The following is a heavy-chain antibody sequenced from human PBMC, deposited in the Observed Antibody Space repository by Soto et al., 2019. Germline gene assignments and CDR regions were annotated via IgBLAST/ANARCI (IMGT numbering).Heavy chain of an antibody. CDR2: IYYSGST. Sequence: SETLSLTCTVSGGSITSDNYCWTWIRQHPVKGLEWMGHIYYSGSTSYNPSLKSRVTISIDTSKKQFSLKLTSVTAADTAVYYCARDGDYFGSGSPPLLSKWGQGTLVTVSS. J-gene: IGHJ4*02. CDR3: ARDGDYFGSGSPPLLSK. D-gene: IGHD3-10*01. CDR1: GGSITSDNYC. V-gene: IGHV4-31*03.